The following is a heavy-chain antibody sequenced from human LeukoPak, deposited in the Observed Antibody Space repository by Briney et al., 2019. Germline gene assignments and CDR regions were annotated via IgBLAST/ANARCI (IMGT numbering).Heavy chain of an antibody. CDR3: ARDSGTVVTDAFDI. CDR1: GGSISSSSYY. V-gene: IGHV4-39*02. J-gene: IGHJ3*02. D-gene: IGHD4-23*01. CDR2: IYYSGST. Sequence: SETLYLTCTVSGGSISSSSYYWGWIRQPPGKGLEWIGSIYYSGSTYYNPSLKSRVTISVDTSKNQFSLKLSSVTAADTAVYYCARDSGTVVTDAFDIWGQGTMVTVSS.